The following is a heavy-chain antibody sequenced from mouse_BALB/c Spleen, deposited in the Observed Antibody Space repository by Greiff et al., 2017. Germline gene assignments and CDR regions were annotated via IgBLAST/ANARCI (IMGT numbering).Heavy chain of an antibody. J-gene: IGHJ1*01. CDR3: ARPGYGKGNWYFDV. D-gene: IGHD2-1*01. CDR2: ISSGSSTI. Sequence: EVQRVESGGGLVQPGGSRKLSCAASGFTFSSFGMHWVRQAPEKGLEWVAYISSGSSTIYYADTVKGRFTISRDNPKNTLFLQMTSLRSEDTAMYYCARPGYGKGNWYFDVWGAGTTVTVSS. V-gene: IGHV5-17*02. CDR1: GFTFSSFG.